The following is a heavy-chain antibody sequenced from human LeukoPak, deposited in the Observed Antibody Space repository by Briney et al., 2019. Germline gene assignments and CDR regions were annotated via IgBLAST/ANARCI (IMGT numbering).Heavy chain of an antibody. V-gene: IGHV3-66*01. CDR2: IYSGGST. J-gene: IGHJ4*02. Sequence: PGGSLRLSCAASGFTVSSNYMSWVRQAPGKGLEWVSVIYSGGSTYYADSVKGRFTISRDNSKNTLYLQMNSLRAEDTAVYYCARSRSGWYSRPFDYWGQGTLVTVSS. D-gene: IGHD6-19*01. CDR1: GFTVSSNY. CDR3: ARSRSGWYSRPFDY.